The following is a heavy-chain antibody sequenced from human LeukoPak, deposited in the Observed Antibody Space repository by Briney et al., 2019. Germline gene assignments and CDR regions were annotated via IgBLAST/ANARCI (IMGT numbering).Heavy chain of an antibody. CDR3: ARDQNSSGFIWFDP. CDR1: GGSISSGDYY. Sequence: PSQTLSLTCTVSGGSISSGDYYWSWIRQPPGKGLEWIGYIYYSGSTYYDPSLKSRVTISVDTSKNQFSLKLSSVTAADTAVYYCARDQNSSGFIWFDPWGQGTLVTVSS. CDR2: IYYSGST. D-gene: IGHD6-19*01. V-gene: IGHV4-30-4*01. J-gene: IGHJ5*02.